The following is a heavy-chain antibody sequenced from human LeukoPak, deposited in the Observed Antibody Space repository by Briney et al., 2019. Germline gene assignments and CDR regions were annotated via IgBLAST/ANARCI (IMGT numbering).Heavy chain of an antibody. J-gene: IGHJ4*02. D-gene: IGHD2-2*01. CDR1: GFTFSSYG. CDR3: ARAAPYQLLTTPIDY. V-gene: IGHV3-33*01. Sequence: GRSLRLSCAASGFTFSSYGMHWDRQAPGKGLEWVAVIWYDGSNKYYADSVKGRFTISRDNSKNTLYLQMNSLRAEDTAVYYCARAAPYQLLTTPIDYWGQGTLVTVSS. CDR2: IWYDGSNK.